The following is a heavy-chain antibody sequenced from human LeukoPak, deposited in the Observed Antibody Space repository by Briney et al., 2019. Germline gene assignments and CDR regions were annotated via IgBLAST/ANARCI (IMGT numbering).Heavy chain of an antibody. V-gene: IGHV4-59*12. D-gene: IGHD3-22*01. CDR1: GGSISSYY. CDR2: IYNSGST. J-gene: IGHJ4*02. Sequence: SETLSLTCTVSGGSISSYYWTWIRQPPGKGLEWIGYIYNSGSTNYNPSLKSRVTISVDTSKNQFSLKLSSVTAADTAVYYCAREPAVGDYDSSGYYYDYWGQGTLVTVSS. CDR3: AREPAVGDYDSSGYYYDY.